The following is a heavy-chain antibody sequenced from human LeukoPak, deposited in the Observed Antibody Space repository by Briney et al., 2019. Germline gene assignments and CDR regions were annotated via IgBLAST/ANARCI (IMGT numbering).Heavy chain of an antibody. CDR2: IYYSGST. Sequence: PSETLSLTCTVSGGSISSYYWSWIRQPPGKGLEWIGYIYYSGSTNYNPSLKSRVTISVDTSKNQFSLKLSSVTAADTAVYYCAREGGWLDAFDIWGQGTMVTVSS. J-gene: IGHJ3*02. V-gene: IGHV4-59*01. CDR3: AREGGWLDAFDI. D-gene: IGHD6-19*01. CDR1: GGSISSYY.